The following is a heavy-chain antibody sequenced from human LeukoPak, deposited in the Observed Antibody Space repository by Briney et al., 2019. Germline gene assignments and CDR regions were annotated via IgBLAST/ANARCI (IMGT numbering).Heavy chain of an antibody. CDR2: VRNDGFDT. V-gene: IGHV3-33*01. Sequence: GRSLRLSCVTSGLTFTNHGFHWLRQAAGKGLEWVAFVRNDGFDTYHSNSVKGRFSISRDDSRNTVYLQMNSLTAEDTALYYLARGPGKDFFGDWGQGTQVPVSS. J-gene: IGHJ4*02. D-gene: IGHD4-23*01. CDR3: ARGPGKDFFGD. CDR1: GLTFTNHG.